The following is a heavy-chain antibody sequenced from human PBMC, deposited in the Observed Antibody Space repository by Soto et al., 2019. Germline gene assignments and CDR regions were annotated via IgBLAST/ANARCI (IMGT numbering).Heavy chain of an antibody. CDR3: ARAGYYDFWNALDL. D-gene: IGHD3-3*01. CDR1: GGSFSGYY. J-gene: IGHJ2*01. V-gene: IGHV4-34*01. CDR2: INHSGST. Sequence: PSETLSLTCAVYGGSFSGYYWSWIRQPPGKGLEWIGEINHSGSTNYNPSLKSRVTISVDTSKNQFSLKLSSVTAADTAVYYCARAGYYDFWNALDLWGRGTLVTVSS.